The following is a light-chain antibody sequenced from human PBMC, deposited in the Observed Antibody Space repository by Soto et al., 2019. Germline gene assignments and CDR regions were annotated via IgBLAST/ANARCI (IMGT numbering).Light chain of an antibody. V-gene: IGLV2-14*03. CDR2: DVS. J-gene: IGLJ1*01. CDR3: NSYTSSSTYV. CDR1: SSDVGGYNY. Sequence: QSVLTQPASVSGSPGQSITISCTGTSSDVGGYNYVSWYQQHPGKAPKLIIYDVSNRPSGVSNRFSGSKSGNTASLTISGLQAEDEADYYCNSYTSSSTYVFRTGTKVPVL.